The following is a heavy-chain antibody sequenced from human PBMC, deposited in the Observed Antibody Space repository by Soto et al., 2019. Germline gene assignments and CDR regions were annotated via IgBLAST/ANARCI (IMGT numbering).Heavy chain of an antibody. V-gene: IGHV1-2*02. CDR3: ATSPRHGYNHYYYYGMDV. CDR2: INPNSGGT. CDR1: GYTFTGYY. Sequence: ASVKVSCKASGYTFTGYYMHWVRQAPGQGLEWMGWINPNSGGTNYAQKFQGRVTMPRDTSISTAYMELSRLRSDDTAVYYCATSPRHGYNHYYYYGMDVWGQGTTVTVSS. J-gene: IGHJ6*02. D-gene: IGHD5-12*01.